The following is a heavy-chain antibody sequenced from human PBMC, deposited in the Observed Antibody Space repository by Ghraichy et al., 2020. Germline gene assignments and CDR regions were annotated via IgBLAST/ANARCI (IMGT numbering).Heavy chain of an antibody. J-gene: IGHJ6*02. D-gene: IGHD3-16*01. V-gene: IGHV3-48*02. CDR1: GFTFSGFS. CDR3: ARDVFGYYGMDV. Sequence: GSLRLSCAASGFTFSGFSLNWVRQAPGKGLEWVSYISSSGNTIYYADSVKGRFTISRDSAKNSLFLQMDSLRDEDTAVYYCARDVFGYYGMDVWGQGTTVTVSS. CDR2: ISSSGNTI.